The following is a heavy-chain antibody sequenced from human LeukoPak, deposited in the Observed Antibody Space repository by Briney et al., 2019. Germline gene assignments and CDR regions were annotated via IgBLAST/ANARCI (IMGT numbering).Heavy chain of an antibody. CDR3: ARFGSSDYYFDS. V-gene: IGHV3-48*03. CDR1: GITFNSYE. Sequence: PGGSLRLSCAASGITFNSYEMNWVRLAPGKGPEWVSYISGSGSIKYYADSVKGRFTISRDNAKNSLYLQMNSLRAEDTAVYYCARFGSSDYYFDSWGQGTLVTVSS. CDR2: ISGSGSIK. D-gene: IGHD2-15*01. J-gene: IGHJ4*02.